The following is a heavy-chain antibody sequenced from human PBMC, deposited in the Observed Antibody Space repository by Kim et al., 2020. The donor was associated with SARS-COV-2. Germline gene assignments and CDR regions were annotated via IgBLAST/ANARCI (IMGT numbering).Heavy chain of an antibody. Sequence: GGSLRLSCAASGFSFNNYGMNWVRQAPGKGLEWVAFISSEVLNHPYLSFVKGRLHISRDYAKNTLYLQMNSLTAEDTAVYYCAKKGYILDLSADYDMDL. V-gene: IGHV3-30*18. CDR1: GFSFNNYG. CDR2: ISSEVLNH. CDR3: AKKGYILDLSADYDMDL. J-gene: IGHJ6*01. D-gene: IGHD3-9*01.